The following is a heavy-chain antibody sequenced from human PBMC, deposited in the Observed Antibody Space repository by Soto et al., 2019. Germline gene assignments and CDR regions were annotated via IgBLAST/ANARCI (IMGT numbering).Heavy chain of an antibody. CDR1: GGSVSRSSYY. J-gene: IGHJ6*03. D-gene: IGHD3-9*01. V-gene: IGHV4-39*01. CDR3: GRLEGLATISYYYYMDV. CDR2: VYYSGST. Sequence: PSETLSLTCTVSGGSVSRSSYYWGWVRQPPGKGLEWIGSVYYSGSTYYNPSLESRVTISVDKSKNQFSLKLMSLSAADTAVYYCGRLEGLATISYYYYMDVWGKGTTVTVSS.